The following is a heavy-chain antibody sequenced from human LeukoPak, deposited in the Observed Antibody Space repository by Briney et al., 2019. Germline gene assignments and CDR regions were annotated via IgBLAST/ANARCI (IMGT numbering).Heavy chain of an antibody. J-gene: IGHJ6*03. Sequence: ASVKVSCEASGYTFTGYYTHWVRQAPGQGLEWMGWINPNSGGTNYAQKFQGRVTMTRDTSISTAYMELSRLRSDDTAVYYCARGCSGGSCYYYYYMDVWGKGTTVTVSS. CDR1: GYTFTGYY. CDR2: INPNSGGT. V-gene: IGHV1-2*02. D-gene: IGHD2-15*01. CDR3: ARGCSGGSCYYYYYMDV.